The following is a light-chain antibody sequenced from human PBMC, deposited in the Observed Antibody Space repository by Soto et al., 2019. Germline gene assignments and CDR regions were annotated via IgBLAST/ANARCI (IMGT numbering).Light chain of an antibody. Sequence: QSALTQPASVSGSARQSITISCTGTSSDIGSYTLVSWYQQHPGKAPQVIIYEVSKWPSGVSNRFSGSKSGNTASLTISGLQAEDEADYYCCSYAGSSTLVFGGGTKLTVL. J-gene: IGLJ2*01. CDR3: CSYAGSSTLV. CDR2: EVS. V-gene: IGLV2-23*02. CDR1: SSDIGSYTL.